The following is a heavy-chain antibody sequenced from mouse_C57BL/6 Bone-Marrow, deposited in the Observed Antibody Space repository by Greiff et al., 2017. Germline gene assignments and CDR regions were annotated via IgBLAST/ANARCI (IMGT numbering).Heavy chain of an antibody. CDR1: GFTFSDYG. CDR3: ARHYYLFDY. J-gene: IGHJ2*01. V-gene: IGHV5-17*01. CDR2: ISSGSSTN. Sequence: EVKVEESGGGLVKPGGSLKLSCAASGFTFSDYGMHWVRQAPEKGLEWVAYISSGSSTNYYADTVKGRFTISRDNAKNTLCLQMTSLRSEDTAMYYCARHYYLFDYWGQGTTLTVSS. D-gene: IGHD1-2*01.